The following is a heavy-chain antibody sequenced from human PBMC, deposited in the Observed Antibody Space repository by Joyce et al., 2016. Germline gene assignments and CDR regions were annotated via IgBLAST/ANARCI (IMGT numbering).Heavy chain of an antibody. D-gene: IGHD6-19*01. Sequence: QVQLVESGGGVVQPGRSRRLSCATSGFTFSSYNVHWVRQAPGKGLEGLAIIWYDGSHKYYADSVKGRFTISRDSSKNTVYLQMNNLRAEDTAVYYCARQEASSSYYYGMDVWGQGTTVTVSS. CDR2: IWYDGSHK. CDR1: GFTFSSYN. V-gene: IGHV3-33*01. J-gene: IGHJ6*02. CDR3: ARQEASSSYYYGMDV.